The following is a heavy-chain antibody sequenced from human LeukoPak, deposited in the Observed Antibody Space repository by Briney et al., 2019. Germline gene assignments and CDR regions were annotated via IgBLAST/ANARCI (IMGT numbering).Heavy chain of an antibody. J-gene: IGHJ6*03. CDR3: ARDPFTYCDFWSGYIVYYYYYMDV. Sequence: GGSLRLSCAASGFTFSSYAMHWVRQAPGKGLEWVAVISYDGSNKYYADSVKGRFTISRDNSKNTLYLQMDSLRAEDTAVYYCARDPFTYCDFWSGYIVYYYYYMDVWGKGTAVTVSS. D-gene: IGHD3-3*01. V-gene: IGHV3-30*01. CDR2: ISYDGSNK. CDR1: GFTFSSYA.